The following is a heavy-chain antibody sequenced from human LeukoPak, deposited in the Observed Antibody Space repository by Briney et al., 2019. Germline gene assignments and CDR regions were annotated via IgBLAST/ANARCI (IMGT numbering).Heavy chain of an antibody. CDR1: GFTFSSYA. CDR2: ISYDGSNK. CDR3: AREGGSGSPLSQLDY. D-gene: IGHD3-10*01. V-gene: IGHV3-30-3*01. J-gene: IGHJ4*02. Sequence: GGSLRLSCAASGFTFSSYAMHWVRQAPGKGLEWVAVISYDGSNKYYADSVKGRFTISRDNSKNTLYLQMNSLRAEDTAVYYCAREGGSGSPLSQLDYWGQGTLVTVSP.